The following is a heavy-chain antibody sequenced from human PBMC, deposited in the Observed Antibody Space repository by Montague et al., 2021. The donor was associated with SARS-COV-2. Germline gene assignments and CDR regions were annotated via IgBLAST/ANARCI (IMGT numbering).Heavy chain of an antibody. CDR3: ARAQNTCFIANCVNYFDV. CDR2: VHYPGST. D-gene: IGHD1-1*01. CDR1: GGSMSGYY. Sequence: SETLSLTCEVSGGSMSGYYWTWIRQSPGKGLEWIGYVHYPGSTKYSPSLTTRVSLSLDTPKNHFSLHLSSVTAADTAIYFCARAQNTCFIANCVNYFDVWGLGALVTVSS. V-gene: IGHV4-59*01. J-gene: IGHJ4*02.